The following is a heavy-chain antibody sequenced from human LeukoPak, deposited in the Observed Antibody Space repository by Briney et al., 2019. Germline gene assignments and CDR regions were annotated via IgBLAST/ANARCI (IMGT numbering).Heavy chain of an antibody. J-gene: IGHJ4*02. CDR3: ASRKGGGDCYYFW. D-gene: IGHD2-21*02. Sequence: PGGSLRLSCAASGFTFSSYVMSWVRQAPGKGLEWVSGISGSGGSTYYADSVKGRFTLSRDNSKNTLYLQMNSLRAEDTAVYYCASRKGGGDCYYFWWGQGTLVTVSS. V-gene: IGHV3-23*01. CDR1: GFTFSSYV. CDR2: ISGSGGST.